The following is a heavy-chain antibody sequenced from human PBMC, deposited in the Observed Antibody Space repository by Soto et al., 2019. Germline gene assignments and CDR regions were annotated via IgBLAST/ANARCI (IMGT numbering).Heavy chain of an antibody. V-gene: IGHV3-21*01. CDR3: ATSLPGGWGLAGY. CDR2: ISSSSSSYI. D-gene: IGHD6-13*01. Sequence: GGSLRLSCAASGFTFSSYSMNWVRQAPGKGLEWVSSISSSSSSYIYYADSVKGRFTISRDNAKNSLYLQMNSLRAEDTAVYYCATSLPGGWGLAGYWGQGTLVTVSS. J-gene: IGHJ4*02. CDR1: GFTFSSYS.